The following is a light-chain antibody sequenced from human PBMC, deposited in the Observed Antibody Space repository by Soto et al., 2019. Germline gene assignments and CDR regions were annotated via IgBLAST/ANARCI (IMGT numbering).Light chain of an antibody. Sequence: QSVLTQPPSVSGAPGQRVTISCTGSYSNIGAGYEVHWYQQVPGTAPKLLIYANRNRPAGVPDRFSASKSDTSASLAITGLQAEDEADYYCQSYDSSPSGYVFGTGTKLTVL. V-gene: IGLV1-40*01. CDR2: ANR. CDR3: QSYDSSPSGYV. J-gene: IGLJ1*01. CDR1: YSNIGAGYE.